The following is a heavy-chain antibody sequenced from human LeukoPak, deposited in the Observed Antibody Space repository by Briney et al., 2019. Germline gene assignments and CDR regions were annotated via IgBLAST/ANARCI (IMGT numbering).Heavy chain of an antibody. J-gene: IGHJ4*02. CDR1: GFTFNNYA. CDR3: AKDPLSYYDSSGYRYFDY. CDR2: ISGSGGST. Sequence: GGSLRLSCAAPGFTFNNYAMNWARQAPGKGLEWVSGISGSGGSTYYADSVKGRFTISRDNSKNTLYLQMNRLRAEDTAVYFCAKDPLSYYDSSGYRYFDYWGQGTLVTVSS. V-gene: IGHV3-23*01. D-gene: IGHD3-22*01.